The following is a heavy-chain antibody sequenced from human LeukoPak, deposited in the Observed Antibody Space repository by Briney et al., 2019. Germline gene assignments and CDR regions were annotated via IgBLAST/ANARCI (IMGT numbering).Heavy chain of an antibody. V-gene: IGHV3-30*14. CDR2: ISYDGSNK. J-gene: IGHJ4*02. CDR3: ARDRSIVGASPGYYFDY. CDR1: GFTPIGYW. Sequence: PGGSLRLSCALSGFTPIGYWMTWVRQAPGKGLEWVAVISYDGSNKYYADSVKGRFTISRDNSKNTLYLQMGSLRAEDMAVYYCARDRSIVGASPGYYFDYWGQGTLVTVSS. D-gene: IGHD1-26*01.